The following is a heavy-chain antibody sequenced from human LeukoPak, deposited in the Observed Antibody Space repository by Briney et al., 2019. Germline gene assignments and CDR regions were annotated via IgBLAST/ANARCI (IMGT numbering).Heavy chain of an antibody. Sequence: SQTLSLTCAISGDSVSSHSAAWNWIRQSPSRGLEWLGRTYYRSKWYNDYAVSVKSRITINPDTSKNQFSLQLNSVTPEDTAVYFCAANLGHCSGGSCFSWFDPWGQGTLVTVSS. V-gene: IGHV6-1*01. CDR2: TYYRSKWYN. CDR1: GDSVSSHSAA. D-gene: IGHD2-15*01. J-gene: IGHJ5*02. CDR3: AANLGHCSGGSCFSWFDP.